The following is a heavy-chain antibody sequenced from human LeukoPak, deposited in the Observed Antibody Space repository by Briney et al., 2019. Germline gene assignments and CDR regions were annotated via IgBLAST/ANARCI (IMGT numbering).Heavy chain of an antibody. CDR2: INPSGGST. D-gene: IGHD3-22*01. Sequence: ASVKVSCKASGYTFTSYYMHWVRQAPGQGLEWMGIINPSGGSTSYAQKFQGRVTMTRDTSTSTVYMELSSLRSEDTAVYYCAREREYYYDSSGYYDYWGQGTLATVSS. V-gene: IGHV1-46*01. J-gene: IGHJ4*02. CDR3: AREREYYYDSSGYYDY. CDR1: GYTFTSYY.